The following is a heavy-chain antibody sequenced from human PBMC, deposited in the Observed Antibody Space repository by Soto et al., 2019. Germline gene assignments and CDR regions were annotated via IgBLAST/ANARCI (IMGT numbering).Heavy chain of an antibody. D-gene: IGHD1-26*01. CDR2: IIPIFGTA. V-gene: IGHV1-69*13. CDR3: ASSGGSYGVDWFDP. J-gene: IGHJ5*02. CDR1: GGTFSSYA. Sequence: GASVKVSCKASGGTFSSYAISWVRQAPGQGLEWTGGIIPIFGTANYAQKFQGRVTITADESTSTAYMELSSLRSEDTAVYYCASSGGSYGVDWFDPWGQGTRVTVSS.